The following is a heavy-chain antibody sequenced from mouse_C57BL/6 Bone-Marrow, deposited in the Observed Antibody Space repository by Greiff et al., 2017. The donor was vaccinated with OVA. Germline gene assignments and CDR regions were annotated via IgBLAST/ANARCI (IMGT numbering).Heavy chain of an antibody. Sequence: VQLQQSGPELVKPGASVKISCKASGYTFTDYYMNWVKQSHGKSLEWIGDINPNNGGTSYNQKFKGKATLTVDKSSSTAYMELRSLTSEDSAVYYCASLLRRRYYYAMDYWGQGTSVTVSS. V-gene: IGHV1-26*01. CDR3: ASLLRRRYYYAMDY. D-gene: IGHD1-1*01. CDR1: GYTFTDYY. CDR2: INPNNGGT. J-gene: IGHJ4*01.